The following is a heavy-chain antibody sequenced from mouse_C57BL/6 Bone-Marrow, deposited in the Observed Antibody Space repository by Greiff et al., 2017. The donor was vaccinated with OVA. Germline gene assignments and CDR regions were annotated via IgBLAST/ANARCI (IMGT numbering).Heavy chain of an antibody. CDR2: IYPRSGNT. Sequence: VQLQQSGAELARPGASVKLSCKASGYTFTSYGISWVKQRTGQGLEWIGEIYPRSGNTYYNAKFKGKATLTADKSSRTAYMELRSLTSDDSAVYFGARSGDYGSSREYYFDYWGQGTTLTVSS. CDR1: GYTFTSYG. CDR3: ARSGDYGSSREYYFDY. V-gene: IGHV1-81*01. D-gene: IGHD1-1*01. J-gene: IGHJ2*01.